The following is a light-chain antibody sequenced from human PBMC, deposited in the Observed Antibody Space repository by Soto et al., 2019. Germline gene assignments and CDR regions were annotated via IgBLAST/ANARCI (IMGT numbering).Light chain of an antibody. CDR3: SSYTDSITLV. CDR2: AVS. CDR1: SSDVGAYNY. J-gene: IGLJ1*01. Sequence: QSSLTQPASVSGSPGQSITISCTGTSSDVGAYNYVSWYQHHPGKVPKLIIYAVSDRPSGVSNRFSASKSGNTASLTISGLQAEDEADYYCSSYTDSITLVFGTGTQLTVL. V-gene: IGLV2-14*01.